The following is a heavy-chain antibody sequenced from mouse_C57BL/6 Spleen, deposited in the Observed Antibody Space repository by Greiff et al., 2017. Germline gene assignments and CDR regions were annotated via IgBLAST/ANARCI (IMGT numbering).Heavy chain of an antibody. CDR2: INPGSGGT. V-gene: IGHV1-54*01. CDR3: ARNYGNYDYAMGY. Sequence: VQLQQSGAELVRPGTSVKVSCKASGYAFTNYLIEWVKQRPGQGLEWIGVINPGSGGTNYNEKFKGKATLTADKSSSTAYMQLSSLTSEDSAVYFCARNYGNYDYAMGYWGQGTSVTVSS. D-gene: IGHD2-1*01. J-gene: IGHJ4*01. CDR1: GYAFTNYL.